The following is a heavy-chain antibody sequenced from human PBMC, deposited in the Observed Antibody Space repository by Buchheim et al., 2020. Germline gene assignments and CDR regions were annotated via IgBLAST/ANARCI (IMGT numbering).Heavy chain of an antibody. CDR2: ISHSGST. D-gene: IGHD1-26*01. CDR3: ARDLPGDSGSYYDY. V-gene: IGHV4-34*02. Sequence: QVQLQQWGAGLLKPSETLSLTCAVYGGSFSAYYWSWIRQPPGKGLEWIGEISHSGSTNYNPSLKSRLTISVDTSKNQFSLKLRSVTAADTAMYYCARDLPGDSGSYYDYWGQGTL. J-gene: IGHJ4*02. CDR1: GGSFSAYY.